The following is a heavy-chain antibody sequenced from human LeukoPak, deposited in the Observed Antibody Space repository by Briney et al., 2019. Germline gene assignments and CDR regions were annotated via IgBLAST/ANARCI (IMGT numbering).Heavy chain of an antibody. D-gene: IGHD1-26*01. CDR2: ISSSGDIT. Sequence: GRSLRLSCAASGFTFSSYGMHWVRQAPGKGLEWVSYISSSGDITYYADSVKGRFTVSRDNAKNSLYLQMNSLRAEDTAVYYCARDTVGATDYWGQGTLVTVSS. CDR3: ARDTVGATDY. J-gene: IGHJ4*02. V-gene: IGHV3-48*04. CDR1: GFTFSSYG.